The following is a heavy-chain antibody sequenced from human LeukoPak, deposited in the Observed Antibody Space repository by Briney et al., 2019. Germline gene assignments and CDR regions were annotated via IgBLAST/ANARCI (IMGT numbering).Heavy chain of an antibody. CDR1: GGTFSSYA. V-gene: IGHV1-69*05. D-gene: IGHD6-6*01. Sequence: ASVKVSCKASGGTFSSYAISWVRQAPGQGLEWMGGIIPIFGTANYAQKFQGRVTITTDESTSTAYMELSSLRSEDTAVYYCARDRRPYYYYYMDVWGKGTTVTVSS. CDR3: ARDRRPYYYYYMDV. J-gene: IGHJ6*03. CDR2: IIPIFGTA.